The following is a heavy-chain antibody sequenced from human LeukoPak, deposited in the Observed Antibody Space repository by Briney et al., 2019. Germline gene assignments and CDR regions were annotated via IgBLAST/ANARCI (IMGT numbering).Heavy chain of an antibody. Sequence: SSETLSLTCSVSGGSISSHYWSWIRQPPGKGLEWIGYIYYSGSTKYNPSLKSRVTLSIDASKNQFSLKLRSVTAADTAIYYCARQGYDILTGYIDAFDIWGQGTMVTVSS. J-gene: IGHJ3*02. CDR2: IYYSGST. V-gene: IGHV4-59*08. CDR1: GGSISSHY. D-gene: IGHD3-9*01. CDR3: ARQGYDILTGYIDAFDI.